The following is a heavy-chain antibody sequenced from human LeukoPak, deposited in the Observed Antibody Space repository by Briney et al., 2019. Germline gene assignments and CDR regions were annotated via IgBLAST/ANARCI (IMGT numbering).Heavy chain of an antibody. CDR2: INNDGSGT. CDR1: GFTLRSNW. Sequence: PGGSLRLSCVVSGFTLRSNWMHWVRQAPGKGLVWVSRINNDGSGTSYADSVKGRFTISKDDAKNTLYLQMNSLRAEDTAVYYCARDLRSYYYYYYGMDVWGQGTTVTVSS. CDR3: ARDLRSYYYYYYGMDV. J-gene: IGHJ6*02. V-gene: IGHV3-74*01. D-gene: IGHD1-26*01.